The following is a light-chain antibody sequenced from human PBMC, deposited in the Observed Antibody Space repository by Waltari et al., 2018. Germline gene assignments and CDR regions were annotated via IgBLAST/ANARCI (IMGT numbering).Light chain of an antibody. J-gene: IGLJ2*01. CDR2: ATS. CDR1: TGPVTRGHY. V-gene: IGLV7-46*01. Sequence: QAVVTQEPSLTVSPGGTVTLTCASSTGPVTRGHYPYWFQQKPGQAPRTLIYATSNKHSGTPVRFSGALLGGKAALTLSGAQPEDEADSYCLISFGGAEEIFGGGTKLTVL. CDR3: LISFGGAEEI.